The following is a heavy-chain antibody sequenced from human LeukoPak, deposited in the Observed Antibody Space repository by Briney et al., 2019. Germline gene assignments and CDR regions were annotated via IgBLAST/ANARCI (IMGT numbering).Heavy chain of an antibody. CDR3: ARLCSIRWCLHDWFDP. CDR2: IIPIFGTA. Sequence: SVKVSCEASGGTFSSYAISWVRQAPGQGLEWMGGIIPIFGTANYAQKFQGRVTITADESTSTAYMELRSLRSDDTAVYYCARLCSIRWCLHDWFDPWGQGTLVTVSS. D-gene: IGHD2-21*01. CDR1: GGTFSSYA. J-gene: IGHJ5*02. V-gene: IGHV1-69*13.